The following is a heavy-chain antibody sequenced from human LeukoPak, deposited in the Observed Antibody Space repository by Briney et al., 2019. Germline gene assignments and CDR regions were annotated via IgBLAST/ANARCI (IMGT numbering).Heavy chain of an antibody. D-gene: IGHD1-14*01. CDR1: GFTFSSYA. J-gene: IGHJ4*02. CDR3: ARDTPVTSTYALDY. V-gene: IGHV3-23*01. Sequence: PGGSLRLSCAASGFTFSSYAMSWVRQAPGKGLEWVSTISGGGGSTYYADSVKGRFTISRDNSKNTLYLRMNSLRAEDTAVYYCARDTPVTSTYALDYWGQGTLVTVSS. CDR2: ISGGGGST.